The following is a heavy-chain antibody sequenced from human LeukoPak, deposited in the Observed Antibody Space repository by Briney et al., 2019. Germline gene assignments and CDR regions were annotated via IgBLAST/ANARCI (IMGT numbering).Heavy chain of an antibody. D-gene: IGHD3-3*01. J-gene: IGHJ4*02. CDR1: GYTFTSYY. Sequence: ASVKVSCKASGYTFTSYYMHWVRQAPGQGLEWMGIINPSGGSTSYAQKFQSRVTMTRDTSTSTVYMELTSLRSEDTAVYYCARGSASLTYYDFWSDLDYWGQGTLVTVSS. V-gene: IGHV1-46*01. CDR2: INPSGGST. CDR3: ARGSASLTYYDFWSDLDY.